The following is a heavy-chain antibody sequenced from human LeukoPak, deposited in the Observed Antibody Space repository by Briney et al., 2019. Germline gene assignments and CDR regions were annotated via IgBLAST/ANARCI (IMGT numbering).Heavy chain of an antibody. V-gene: IGHV4-59*12. D-gene: IGHD3-22*01. J-gene: IGHJ4*02. Sequence: SETLSLTCAVSGDSISTYYWSWIRQPPGKGLEWIGYIYYRVTSDYNPSLKSRVTMSVDTSKNQFSLKLSSVTAADTAVYYCARDIYYYDSSGSQTLDYWGQGTLVTVSS. CDR2: IYYRVTS. CDR1: GDSISTYY. CDR3: ARDIYYYDSSGSQTLDY.